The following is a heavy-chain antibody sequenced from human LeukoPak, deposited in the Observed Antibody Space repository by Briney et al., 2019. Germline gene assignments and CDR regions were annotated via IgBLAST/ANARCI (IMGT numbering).Heavy chain of an antibody. CDR3: ATSTPDYYDSAYFDY. V-gene: IGHV4-61*02. D-gene: IGHD3-22*01. CDR2: IYTSGST. Sequence: SQTLSLTCTVSGGSISSGSYYWSWIRQPAGKGLEWIGRIYTSGSTNYNPSLKSRVTISVDTSKNQFSLKLSSVTAADTAVYYCATSTPDYYDSAYFDYWGQGTLVTVSS. J-gene: IGHJ4*02. CDR1: GGSISSGSYY.